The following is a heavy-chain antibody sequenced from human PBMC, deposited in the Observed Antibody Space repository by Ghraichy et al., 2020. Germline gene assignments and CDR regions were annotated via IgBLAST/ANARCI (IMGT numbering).Heavy chain of an antibody. V-gene: IGHV3-30-3*01. D-gene: IGHD2-21*02. CDR2: ISSTGNTK. Sequence: GGSLRLSCAASGFTFSSFAMHWVRQAPGKGLEWVAVISSTGNTKYYADSVKGRLTISRDNSKNTVYLQMSRLRVEDTAVYYCARDAPALGMVTAIHDYLHHWGQGTLVTVSS. CDR1: GFTFSSFA. J-gene: IGHJ1*01. CDR3: ARDAPALGMVTAIHDYLHH.